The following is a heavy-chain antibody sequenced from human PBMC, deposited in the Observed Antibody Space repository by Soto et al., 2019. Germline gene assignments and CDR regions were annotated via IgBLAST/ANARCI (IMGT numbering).Heavy chain of an antibody. J-gene: IGHJ4*02. CDR3: ARDHTEWLVHCDY. Sequence: GASVKVSCKASGYTFNGYYKHWVRQAPGQGLEWREWINPNRGGTNYAQKFQGWVTMTTDTSTSTAYMELRSLRSDDTAVYYCARDHTEWLVHCDYWGQGTLVTVSS. CDR1: GYTFNGYY. V-gene: IGHV1-2*04. CDR2: INPNRGGT. D-gene: IGHD6-19*01.